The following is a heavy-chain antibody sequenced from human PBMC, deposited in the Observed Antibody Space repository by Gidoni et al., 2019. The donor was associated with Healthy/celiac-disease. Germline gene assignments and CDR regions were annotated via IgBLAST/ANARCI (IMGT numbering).Heavy chain of an antibody. CDR2: IYHSGST. D-gene: IGHD2-2*02. CDR1: GGSISSSNW. V-gene: IGHV4-4*02. J-gene: IGHJ6*02. Sequence: QVQLQESGPGLVKPSGTLSLTCAVSGGSISSSNWWSWVRQPPGKGLEWIGEIYHSGSTNYNPSLKSRVTISVDKSKNQFSLKLSSVTAADTAVYYCARAIAGYCSSTSCYRGLWYYYYYGMDVWGQGTTVTVSS. CDR3: ARAIAGYCSSTSCYRGLWYYYYYGMDV.